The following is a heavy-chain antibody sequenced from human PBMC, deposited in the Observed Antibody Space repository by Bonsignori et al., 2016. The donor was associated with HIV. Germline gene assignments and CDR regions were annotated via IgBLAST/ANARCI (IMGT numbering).Heavy chain of an antibody. J-gene: IGHJ4*02. CDR3: ARDDYYDSSGYSNY. D-gene: IGHD3-22*01. Sequence: WIRQPPGKGLEWVSSISSSSSYIYYADSVKGRFTISRDNAKNSLYLQMNSLRAEDTAVYYCARDDYYDSSGYSNYWGQGTLVTVSS. CDR2: ISSSSSYI. V-gene: IGHV3-21*01.